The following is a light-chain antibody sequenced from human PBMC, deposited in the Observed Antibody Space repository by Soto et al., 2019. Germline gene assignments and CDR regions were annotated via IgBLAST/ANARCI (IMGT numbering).Light chain of an antibody. V-gene: IGKV3-20*01. CDR1: QSVSSNY. J-gene: IGKJ1*01. CDR2: DAS. CDR3: QQYGSSPQT. Sequence: EIVLTQSPGTLSLSPGERATLSCRASQSVSSNYLGWYQQKPGQAPRLLIYDASSRATGIPDRFSGSGSGTDFTLTISRLEPEDFAVYYCQQYGSSPQTLGQGTKVAIK.